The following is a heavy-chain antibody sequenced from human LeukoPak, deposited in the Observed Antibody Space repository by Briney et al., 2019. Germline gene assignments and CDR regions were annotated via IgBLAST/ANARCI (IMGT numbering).Heavy chain of an antibody. D-gene: IGHD4-23*01. Sequence: GASVKVSCKASGYTFTGYYMHWVRQAPGQGLDWMGWINPNSGDTDYAQKFQGRVTMTRDTSISTAYMDLSRLRSDDTAIYYCARLRGNGFDYWGRGTLVTVSS. V-gene: IGHV1-2*02. CDR3: ARLRGNGFDY. CDR1: GYTFTGYY. J-gene: IGHJ4*02. CDR2: INPNSGDT.